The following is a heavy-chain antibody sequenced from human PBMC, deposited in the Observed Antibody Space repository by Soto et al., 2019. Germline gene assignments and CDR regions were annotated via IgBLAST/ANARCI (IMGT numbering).Heavy chain of an antibody. CDR2: INAGNGNT. V-gene: IGHV1-3*01. Sequence: ASVKVSCKASGYTFTSYAMHWVRQAPGQRLEWMGWINAGNGNTKYSQKFQGRVTITRDTSASTAYMELSSLRSEDTAVYYCARGGARVWSGSPDNYYYYYMDVWGKGTTVTVSS. CDR3: ARGGARVWSGSPDNYYYYYMDV. CDR1: GYTFTSYA. J-gene: IGHJ6*03. D-gene: IGHD3-3*01.